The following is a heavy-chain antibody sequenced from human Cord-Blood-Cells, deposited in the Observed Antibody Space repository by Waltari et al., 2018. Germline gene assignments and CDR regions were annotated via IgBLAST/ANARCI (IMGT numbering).Heavy chain of an antibody. CDR3: ARTTPAYCGGDCYAFDI. J-gene: IGHJ3*02. D-gene: IGHD2-21*01. CDR1: GGTFRSYA. V-gene: IGHV1-69*09. CDR2: IIPILGIA. Sequence: QVQLVQSGAEVQKPGSSVKVSCKASGGTFRSYAISWVRQAPGQGLEWMGRIIPILGIANYAQKFQGRVTITADKSTSTAYMELSSLRSEDTAVYYCARTTPAYCGGDCYAFDIWGQGTMVTVSS.